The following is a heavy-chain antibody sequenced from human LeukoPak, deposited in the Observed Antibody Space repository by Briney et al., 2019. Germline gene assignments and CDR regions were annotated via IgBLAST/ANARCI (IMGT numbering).Heavy chain of an antibody. CDR2: INSDGSST. J-gene: IGHJ4*02. Sequence: QPGGSLRLSCVASGFTFSSYAMGWVRQAPGKGLVWVSRINSDGSSTSYADSVKGRFTISRDNAKNTLYLQMNSLRAEDTAVYYCARKAGGYSYGPLDYWGQGTLVTVSS. CDR1: GFTFSSYA. CDR3: ARKAGGYSYGPLDY. D-gene: IGHD5-18*01. V-gene: IGHV3-74*01.